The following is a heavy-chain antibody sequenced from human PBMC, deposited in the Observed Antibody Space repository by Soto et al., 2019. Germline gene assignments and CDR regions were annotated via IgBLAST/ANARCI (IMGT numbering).Heavy chain of an antibody. CDR3: ARMGIGGYGGSDAPLDV. CDR1: GFYFTDYS. Sequence: LVESGGGLVKPGGSLRLSCEASGFYFTDYSMTWIRQAPGKGLEWVSYIDKSGSSFYYADSVKGRFTISRDNDEESVTLEMNSLRVDDSALYYCARMGIGGYGGSDAPLDVWGQGTLVTVSS. V-gene: IGHV3-11*01. J-gene: IGHJ4*02. D-gene: IGHD5-12*01. CDR2: IDKSGSSF.